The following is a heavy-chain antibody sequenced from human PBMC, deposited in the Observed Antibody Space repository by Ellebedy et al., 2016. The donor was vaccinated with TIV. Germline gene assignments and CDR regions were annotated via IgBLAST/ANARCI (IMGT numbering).Heavy chain of an antibody. J-gene: IGHJ5*01. Sequence: SETLSLTXTVSGGSISSYYWSWIRQPAGKGLEWIGRIHTSGSTNYNPSLKSRVTMSVDTSKNQFSLKLSSVTAADTAVYYCARDQVTYCSNTSCYNWFDSWGQGTLVTVSS. CDR3: ARDQVTYCSNTSCYNWFDS. CDR2: IHTSGST. D-gene: IGHD2-2*02. V-gene: IGHV4-4*07. CDR1: GGSISSYY.